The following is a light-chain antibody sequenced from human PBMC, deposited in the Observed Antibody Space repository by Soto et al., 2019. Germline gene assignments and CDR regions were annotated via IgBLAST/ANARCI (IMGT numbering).Light chain of an antibody. Sequence: EIEMTQSPESLAVSLGERATINCKSSQSVLFSSNNNNYLAWYQQKPGHPPKLLIYWASTRESGVPDRFSGSGSGTDFTLPITGLQAEDVAVYYCQQYYSTPLTFGGGTKLEIK. J-gene: IGKJ4*01. CDR2: WAS. CDR1: QSVLFSSNNNNY. CDR3: QQYYSTPLT. V-gene: IGKV4-1*01.